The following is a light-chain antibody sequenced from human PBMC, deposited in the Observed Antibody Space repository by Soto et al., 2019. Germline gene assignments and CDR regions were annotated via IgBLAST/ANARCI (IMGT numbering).Light chain of an antibody. V-gene: IGKV3-20*01. Sequence: EIVLTQSPGTLSLSPGEGATLSCRASQSVGPYLAWYQQKPGQAPMLLIYDASSRATGIPDRFSGRGSGPVFTLTISSLEPEDFAVYYCLHYPSSALSTFGQGTKLEIK. CDR1: QSVGPY. CDR2: DAS. J-gene: IGKJ2*01. CDR3: LHYPSSALST.